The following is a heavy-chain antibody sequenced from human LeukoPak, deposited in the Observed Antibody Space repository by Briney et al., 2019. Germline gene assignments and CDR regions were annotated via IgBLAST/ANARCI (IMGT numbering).Heavy chain of an antibody. Sequence: SGTLSLTCTVSGGSISSSSYYWGWIRQPPGKGLEWIGSIYYSGSTYYNPSLKSRVTISVDTSKNQFSLKLSSVTAADTAVYYCARGRASAATPNDYWGQGTLVTVSS. CDR2: IYYSGST. CDR1: GGSISSSSYY. D-gene: IGHD2-15*01. J-gene: IGHJ4*02. CDR3: ARGRASAATPNDY. V-gene: IGHV4-39*07.